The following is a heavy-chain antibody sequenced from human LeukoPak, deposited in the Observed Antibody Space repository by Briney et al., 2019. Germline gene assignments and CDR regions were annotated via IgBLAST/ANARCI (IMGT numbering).Heavy chain of an antibody. Sequence: GGSLRLSCAASKFNFAMSWVRQTADKRLEWVSAISGSGDATFYTVSVKGRFTISRDNSKNTLYLQMNNLRVEDTAVYYCAKGHFASSSFDYWGQGTLVTVSS. CDR1: KFNFA. CDR2: ISGSGDAT. D-gene: IGHD6-6*01. J-gene: IGHJ4*02. CDR3: AKGHFASSSFDY. V-gene: IGHV3-23*01.